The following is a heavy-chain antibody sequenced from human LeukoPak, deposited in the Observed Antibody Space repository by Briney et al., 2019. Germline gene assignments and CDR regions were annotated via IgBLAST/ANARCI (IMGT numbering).Heavy chain of an antibody. CDR3: ARGLAGYCSSTSCYGFGP. Sequence: SETLSLTCTVSGGSISSYYWSWIRQPAGKGLEWIGRIYTSGSTNYNPSLKSRVTMSVDTSKNQFSLKLSSVTAADTAVYYCARGLAGYCSSTSCYGFGPWGQGTLVTVSS. J-gene: IGHJ5*02. CDR2: IYTSGST. CDR1: GGSISSYY. D-gene: IGHD2-2*01. V-gene: IGHV4-4*07.